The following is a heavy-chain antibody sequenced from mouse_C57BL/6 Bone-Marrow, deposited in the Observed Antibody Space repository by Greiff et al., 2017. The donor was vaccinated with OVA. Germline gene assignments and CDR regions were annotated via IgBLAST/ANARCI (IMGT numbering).Heavy chain of an antibody. CDR1: GYTFTGYW. D-gene: IGHD1-1*01. CDR2: ILPGSGST. J-gene: IGHJ3*01. V-gene: IGHV1-9*01. CDR3: ARQYDSSYWFAY. Sequence: VQLQQSGAELMKPGASVKLSCKATGYTFTGYWIEWVKQRPGHGLEWIGEILPGSGSTNYNEKFKGKATFTADTSSNTAYMQLSSLATEDSAIYYWARQYDSSYWFAYWGQGTLVTVSA.